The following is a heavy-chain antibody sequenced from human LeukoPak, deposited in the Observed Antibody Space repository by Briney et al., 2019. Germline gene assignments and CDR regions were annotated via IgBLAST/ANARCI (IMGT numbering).Heavy chain of an antibody. J-gene: IGHJ4*02. CDR2: FDPGDGET. Sequence: ASVKVSCKVSGYTLTELSMHWVRQAPGKGLEWMGGFDPGDGETIYAQKFQGRVTMTEDTSTDTAYMELSSLRSEDTAVYYCATLKVEYDFWSGSPVYFDYWGQGTLVTVSS. CDR1: GYTLTELS. CDR3: ATLKVEYDFWSGSPVYFDY. D-gene: IGHD3-3*01. V-gene: IGHV1-24*01.